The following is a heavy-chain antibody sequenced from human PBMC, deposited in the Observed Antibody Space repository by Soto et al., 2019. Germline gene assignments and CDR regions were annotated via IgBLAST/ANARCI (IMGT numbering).Heavy chain of an antibody. Sequence: SETLSLTCAVSGYSISSGYYWGWIRQPPGKGLEWIGSIYHSGSTYYNPSLKSRVTISVDTSKNQFSLKLSSVTAADTAVYYCARDKGIAAADLDYWDQGTLVTVSS. V-gene: IGHV4-38-2*02. J-gene: IGHJ4*02. CDR2: IYHSGST. CDR1: GYSISSGYY. CDR3: ARDKGIAAADLDY. D-gene: IGHD6-13*01.